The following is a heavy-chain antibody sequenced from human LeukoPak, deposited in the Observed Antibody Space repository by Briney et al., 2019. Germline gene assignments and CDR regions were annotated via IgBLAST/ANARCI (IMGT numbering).Heavy chain of an antibody. CDR3: ARSRQHYYESSGNYEIFNWYFDL. Sequence: PGGSLRLSCAASGFTFSSYSVNRVRQAPGKGLEWISSISSSSIYRYYADSVKGRFTISRDNAKNSMYLQMNSLRVEDTAVYYCARSRQHYYESSGNYEIFNWYFDLWGRGTLVTVSS. D-gene: IGHD3-22*01. CDR2: ISSSSIYR. J-gene: IGHJ2*01. V-gene: IGHV3-21*01. CDR1: GFTFSSYS.